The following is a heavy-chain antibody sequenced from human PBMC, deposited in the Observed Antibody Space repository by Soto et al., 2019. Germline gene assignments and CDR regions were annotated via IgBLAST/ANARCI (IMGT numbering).Heavy chain of an antibody. J-gene: IGHJ3*02. CDR3: ARAPPIVVVAYGDAFDI. Sequence: ASVKVSCKASGYTFTNYAMHWVRQAPGQRLEWMGWISAYNGNTNYAQKLQGRVTMTTDTSTSTAYMELRSLRSDDTAVYYCARAPPIVVVAYGDAFDIWGQGTMVTVSS. CDR1: GYTFTNYA. V-gene: IGHV1-18*01. D-gene: IGHD3-22*01. CDR2: ISAYNGNT.